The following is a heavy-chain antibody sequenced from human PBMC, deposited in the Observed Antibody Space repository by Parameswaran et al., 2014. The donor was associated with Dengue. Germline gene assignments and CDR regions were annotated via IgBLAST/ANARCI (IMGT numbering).Heavy chain of an antibody. J-gene: IGHJ6*02. CDR3: ARPPGDYGDYVGPYYYGMDV. V-gene: IGHV1-69*02. D-gene: IGHD4-17*01. Sequence: WVRQAPGQGLEWMGRIIPILGIANYAQKFQGRVTITADKSTSTAYMELSSLRSEDTAVYYCARPPGDYGDYVGPYYYGMDVWGQGTTVTVSS. CDR2: IIPILGIA.